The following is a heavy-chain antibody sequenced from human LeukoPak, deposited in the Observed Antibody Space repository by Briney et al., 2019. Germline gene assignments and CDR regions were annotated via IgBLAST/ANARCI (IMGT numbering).Heavy chain of an antibody. CDR3: ARDFGDSSGWYNDY. V-gene: IGHV3-7*03. D-gene: IGHD6-19*01. CDR1: GLTSGNYW. Sequence: GGSLRLSCVVSGLTSGNYWMSWVRQAPGKGLEWVADIKEDGSKMYYEDSAKGRFTISRDNAKNSVYLQMNSLRAEDTAIYYCARDFGDSSGWYNDYWGQGTLVTVSS. J-gene: IGHJ4*02. CDR2: IKEDGSKM.